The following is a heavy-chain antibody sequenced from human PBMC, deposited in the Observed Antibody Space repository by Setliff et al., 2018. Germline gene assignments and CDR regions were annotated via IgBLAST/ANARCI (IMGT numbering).Heavy chain of an antibody. J-gene: IGHJ5*01. CDR1: GGSLGSNPSF. Sequence: PSETLSLTCTVSGGSLGSNPSFWGWVRQPPGKGLEWIGSMYYNGDTYYNPSLKSRVTISADTSNNSFSLNLFSVTAADTAVYYCAGRDYSGGDSWGHGTLVTVSS. D-gene: IGHD4-4*01. CDR3: AGRDYSGGDS. CDR2: MYYNGDT. V-gene: IGHV4-39*02.